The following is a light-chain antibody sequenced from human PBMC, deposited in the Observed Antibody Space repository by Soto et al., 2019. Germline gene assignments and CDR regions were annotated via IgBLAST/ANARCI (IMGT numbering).Light chain of an antibody. CDR3: QPYNSFSGT. CDR2: DAS. CDR1: QTISSW. Sequence: DIQMTQSTSTLSASVGDRVTITCRASQTISSWLAWYQQKPGKAPKILIYDASSLESGVPSRFSGRGSGTQFTLTISSLQPDDFATYYCQPYNSFSGTFGPGTKVDSK. J-gene: IGKJ1*01. V-gene: IGKV1-5*01.